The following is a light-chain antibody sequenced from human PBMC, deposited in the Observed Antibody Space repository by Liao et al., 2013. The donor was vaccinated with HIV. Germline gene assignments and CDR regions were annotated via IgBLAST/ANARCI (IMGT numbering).Light chain of an antibody. Sequence: SYELTQPPSVSLSPGQTARISCSGDALARQYGYWYQQRAGQAPVLLIFKDTQRPSGIPERFSGSKSGNTATLTISRVEAGDEADYYCQVWDSSSDHWVFGGGTKLTVL. CDR1: ALARQY. J-gene: IGLJ3*02. CDR2: KDT. CDR3: QVWDSSSDHWV. V-gene: IGLV3-21*02.